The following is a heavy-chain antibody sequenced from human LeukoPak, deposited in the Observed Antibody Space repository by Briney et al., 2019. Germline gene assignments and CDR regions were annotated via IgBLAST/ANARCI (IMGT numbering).Heavy chain of an antibody. D-gene: IGHD3-10*01. CDR3: ARNTPDFGTHQRFDP. J-gene: IGHJ5*02. V-gene: IGHV6-1*01. Sequence: SQTLSLTCAISGDSVTSNSATWNWIRQSPSRGLEWLGRTYYRSKWYNDYAVSVKSRITINPDTSKNQFSLQLNSVTPEDTAVYYGARNTPDFGTHQRFDPWGQGTLVTVSS. CDR2: TYYRSKWYN. CDR1: GDSVTSNSAT.